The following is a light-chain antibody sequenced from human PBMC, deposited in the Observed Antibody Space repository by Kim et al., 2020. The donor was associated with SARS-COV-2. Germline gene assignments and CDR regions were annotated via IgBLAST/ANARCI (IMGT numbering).Light chain of an antibody. CDR3: QHYNNLPLA. V-gene: IGKV3-15*01. J-gene: IGKJ4*01. CDR2: GAS. Sequence: EIIMTQSPATLSVSPWERATLSCRASQSVRGNLAWYQQKPGQAPRLLIYGASTRATGIPGRFSGSGSGTEFTLTIDSLQSEDSALYYCQHYNNLPLAFGGGTKVDIK. CDR1: QSVRGN.